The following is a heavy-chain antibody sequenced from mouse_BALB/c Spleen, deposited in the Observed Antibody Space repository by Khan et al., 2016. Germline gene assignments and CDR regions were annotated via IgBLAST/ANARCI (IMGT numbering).Heavy chain of an antibody. Sequence: QVQLKESGPGLVAPSQSLSITCTVSGFSLTNSGVHWVRQPPRKGLDWLGVIWAGGSTDYTSALMSRLSITSDTTQNQVFLKMNSLQTDDTAMYYCARDDQDFDAWFASWGQGTLVTVSA. CDR3: ARDDQDFDAWFAS. V-gene: IGHV2-9*02. CDR1: GFSLTNSG. CDR2: IWAGGST. J-gene: IGHJ3*01.